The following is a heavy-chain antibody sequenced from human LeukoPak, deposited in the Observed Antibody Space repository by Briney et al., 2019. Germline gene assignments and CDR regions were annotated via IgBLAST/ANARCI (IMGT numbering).Heavy chain of an antibody. CDR3: TGKGSYTSAWYDHSSYYSYMDV. D-gene: IGHD6-13*01. J-gene: IGHJ6*03. CDR1: GGATYIYY. CDR2: IYYSGST. V-gene: IGHV4-59*08. Sequence: SETLSLTCTVSGGATYIYYWRWISQPPGKGLEWIGYIYYSGSTYYNPSLKSRVIISVDRSKNQFSLKLSTVTAADTALYYCTGKGSYTSAWYDHSSYYSYMDVWGKGTTVTVSS.